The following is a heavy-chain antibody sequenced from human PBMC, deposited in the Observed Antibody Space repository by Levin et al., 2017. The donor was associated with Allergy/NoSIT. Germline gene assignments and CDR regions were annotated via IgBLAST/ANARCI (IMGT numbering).Heavy chain of an antibody. CDR2: INHSGST. Sequence: SQTLSLPCAVYGGSFSGYYWSWIRQPPGKGLEWIGEINHSGSTNYNPSLKSRVTISVDTSKNQFSLKLSSVTAADTAVYYCARSPLGYCSGGSCYERNRGAFDIWGQGTMVTVSS. V-gene: IGHV4-34*01. CDR1: GGSFSGYY. D-gene: IGHD2-15*01. CDR3: ARSPLGYCSGGSCYERNRGAFDI. J-gene: IGHJ3*02.